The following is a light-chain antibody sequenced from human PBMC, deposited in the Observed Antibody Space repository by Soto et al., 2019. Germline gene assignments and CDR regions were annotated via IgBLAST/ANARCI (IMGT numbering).Light chain of an antibody. CDR1: GSDVGGYDY. CDR3: SSYTSSSTYV. CDR2: EVT. J-gene: IGLJ1*01. Sequence: QSVLTQPASVSGSPGQSITISCTGTGSDVGGYDYVSWYQHHPGKAPKVMIYEVTNRPSGVSNRFSGSKSGNTASLTISGLLAEEEADYYCSSYTSSSTYVFGTRTKVTVL. V-gene: IGLV2-14*01.